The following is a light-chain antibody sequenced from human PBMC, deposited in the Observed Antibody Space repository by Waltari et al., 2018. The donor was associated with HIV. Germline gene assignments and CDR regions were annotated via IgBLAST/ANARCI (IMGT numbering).Light chain of an antibody. CDR2: ENN. CDR1: SPHIGSNT. CDR3: AAWDDSLNGYV. J-gene: IGLJ1*01. V-gene: IGLV1-44*01. Sequence: QSVLTQPPSPSGAPGQRVPIPCSERSPHIGSNTVNWYQQLPGTAPKLLIYENNQRPSGVPDRFSGSKSGTSASLGISGLQSEDEADYYCAAWDDSLNGYVFGTGTKVTVL.